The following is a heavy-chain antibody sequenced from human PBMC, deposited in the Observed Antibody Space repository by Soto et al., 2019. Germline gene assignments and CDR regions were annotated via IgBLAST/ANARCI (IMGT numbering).Heavy chain of an antibody. V-gene: IGHV4-34*01. CDR3: ARHPSDFWFDP. CDR1: GGSFSGYG. CDR2: INYSGST. J-gene: IGHJ5*02. D-gene: IGHD2-21*02. Sequence: PSETLSLTCAVYGGSFSGYGWSWIRQPPGKGLEWIGKINYSGSTNYNPSLKSRVNIYVDTSKNQFSLKLSSVTAADTAVYYCARHPSDFWFDPWGQGTLVTVSS.